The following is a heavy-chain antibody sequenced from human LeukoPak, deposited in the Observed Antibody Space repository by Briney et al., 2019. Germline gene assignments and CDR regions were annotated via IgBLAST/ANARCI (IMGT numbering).Heavy chain of an antibody. CDR2: IFYSGSS. CDR1: GGSISGYH. Sequence: PSETLSLTCNVSGGSISGYHWSWIRQPPGKGLEWLGYIFYSGSSNYNPSLKSRVTISVDTSKNQFSLKLSSVTAADTAVYYCARAPRVAAREDFDYWGQGTLVTVSS. D-gene: IGHD6-6*01. V-gene: IGHV4-59*01. CDR3: ARAPRVAAREDFDY. J-gene: IGHJ4*02.